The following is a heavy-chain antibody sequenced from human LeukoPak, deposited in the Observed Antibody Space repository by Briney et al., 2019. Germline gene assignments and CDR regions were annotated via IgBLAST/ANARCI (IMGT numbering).Heavy chain of an antibody. CDR2: ICYTGSS. D-gene: IGHD2-15*01. J-gene: IGHJ4*02. V-gene: IGHV4-59*08. Sequence: EPAETLTLTCTVSGVTISNYYRTWTRQPPGKGLEWIGYICYTGSSNYNPSLKSPDTISVDTSNSQCSLKLTAFTAANTAVYQCAGLVAPDMDYFDYWGQGTLVTVSS. CDR3: AGLVAPDMDYFDY. CDR1: GVTISNYY.